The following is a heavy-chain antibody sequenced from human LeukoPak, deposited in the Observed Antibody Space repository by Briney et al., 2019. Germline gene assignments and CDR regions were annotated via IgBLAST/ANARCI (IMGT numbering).Heavy chain of an antibody. CDR2: IKKDGSGK. V-gene: IGHV3-7*01. Sequence: GSLRLSCAASGFTFSNYWMSWVRQAPGKGLEWVANIKKDGSGKYYVDSVKGRFTISRDNGKNSLYLQMNSLRAEDTAVYYCASAGRQTSYYFDYWGQGTLVTVSS. CDR3: ASAGRQTSYYFDY. J-gene: IGHJ4*02. D-gene: IGHD1-1*01. CDR1: GFTFSNYW.